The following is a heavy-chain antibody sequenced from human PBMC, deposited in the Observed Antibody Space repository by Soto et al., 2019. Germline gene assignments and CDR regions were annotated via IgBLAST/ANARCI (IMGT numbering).Heavy chain of an antibody. V-gene: IGHV4-61*01. CDR3: ARDGREMGSFDP. D-gene: IGHD3-16*01. CDR2: IYYSGST. Sequence: QVQLQESGPGLVKPSETLSLTCTVSGGSVSSGSYYWSWIRQPPGKGLECIGYIYYSGSTNYNPSLKSRVTISLDTSKNQFSLKLTSVTAADTAVYYCARDGREMGSFDPWGQGTLVTVSS. CDR1: GGSVSSGSYY. J-gene: IGHJ5*02.